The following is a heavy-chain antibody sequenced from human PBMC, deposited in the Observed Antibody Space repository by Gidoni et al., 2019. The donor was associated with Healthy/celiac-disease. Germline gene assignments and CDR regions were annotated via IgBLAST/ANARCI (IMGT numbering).Heavy chain of an antibody. V-gene: IGHV3-9*01. CDR1: GFTFDDYA. D-gene: IGHD6-13*01. Sequence: EVQLVESGGGLVQPGRSLRLSCAASGFTFDDYAMHWVRQAPGKGLEWVSGISWNSGSIGYADSVKGRFTISRDNAKNSLYLQMNSLRAEDTALYYCAKDRSSSWDYFDYWGQGTLVTVSS. J-gene: IGHJ4*02. CDR3: AKDRSSSWDYFDY. CDR2: ISWNSGSI.